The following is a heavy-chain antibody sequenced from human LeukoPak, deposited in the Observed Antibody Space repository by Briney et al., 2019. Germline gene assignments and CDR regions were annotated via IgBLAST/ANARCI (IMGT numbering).Heavy chain of an antibody. J-gene: IGHJ4*02. CDR3: ARRVPSGSGSYDFDY. D-gene: IGHD3-10*01. CDR2: INYSGTT. V-gene: IGHV4-39*01. Sequence: SETLSLTCTVSGGSISSDSYYWGWIRQPRGEGLEWIVSINYSGTTYYNPSHKSRVTISVDTSKNQFSLKVSSVTAADTAVYYCARRVPSGSGSYDFDYWGQGTLVTVSS. CDR1: GGSISSDSYY.